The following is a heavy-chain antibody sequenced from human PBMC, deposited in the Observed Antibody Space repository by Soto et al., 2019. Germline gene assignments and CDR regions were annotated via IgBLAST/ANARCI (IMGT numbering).Heavy chain of an antibody. CDR2: INHSGST. V-gene: IGHV4-34*01. J-gene: IGHJ5*02. CDR1: GGSFSGYY. CDR3: ARGPYGSGSYYKNWFDP. Sequence: QVQLQQWGAGLLKPSETLSLTCAVYGGSFSGYYWSWIRQPPGKGLEWIGEINHSGSTNSNPSLKSRVTISVDTAKNQFSLKLSSVTAADTAVYYCARGPYGSGSYYKNWFDPWGQGTLVTVSS. D-gene: IGHD3-10*01.